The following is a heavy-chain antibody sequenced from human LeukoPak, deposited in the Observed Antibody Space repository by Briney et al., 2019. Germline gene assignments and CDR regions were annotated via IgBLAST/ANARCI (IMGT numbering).Heavy chain of an antibody. CDR1: GFTFSSYA. CDR2: ISGSGSSGGST. V-gene: IGHV3-23*01. J-gene: IGHJ2*01. Sequence: GGSLRLPCVASGFTFSSYAMSWVRQAPGKGLEWVSAISGSGSSGGSTYYADSVKGRFTISRDNSKNTLYLQMNSLRAEDTAVYYCARAGGGPTTLYWYFDLWGRGTLVTVSS. CDR3: ARAGGGPTTLYWYFDL. D-gene: IGHD1-7*01.